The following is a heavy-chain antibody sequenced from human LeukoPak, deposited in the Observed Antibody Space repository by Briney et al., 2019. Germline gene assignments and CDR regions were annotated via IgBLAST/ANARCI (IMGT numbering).Heavy chain of an antibody. D-gene: IGHD1-14*01. Sequence: SVKVSCKASGGTFSSYAISWVRQAPGQGLEWMGRIIPIFGTANYAQKFQGRVTITTDESTSTAYMALSSLRSEDTAVYYCALPRGRTNWFDPWGQGTLVTVSS. CDR1: GGTFSSYA. V-gene: IGHV1-69*05. CDR2: IIPIFGTA. CDR3: ALPRGRTNWFDP. J-gene: IGHJ5*02.